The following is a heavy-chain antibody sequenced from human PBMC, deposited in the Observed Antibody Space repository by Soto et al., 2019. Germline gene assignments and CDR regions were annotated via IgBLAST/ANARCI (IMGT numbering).Heavy chain of an antibody. J-gene: IGHJ3*02. V-gene: IGHV1-18*04. CDR3: ARQWPANDAFDI. D-gene: IGHD6-19*01. CDR2: ISAYNGNT. CDR1: GYTFTSYG. Sequence: GASVKVSCKASGYTFTSYGISWVRQAPGQGLEWMGWISAYNGNTNYAQKLQGRVTMTTDTSTSTAYMELSRLRSDDTAVYYCARQWPANDAFDIWGQGTMVTVSS.